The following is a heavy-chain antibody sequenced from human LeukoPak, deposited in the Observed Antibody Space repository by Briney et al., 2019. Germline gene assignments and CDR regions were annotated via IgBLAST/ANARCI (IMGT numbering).Heavy chain of an antibody. CDR2: IYYSGST. CDR3: ARRPIVGAIYDAFDI. CDR1: GGSISSGGYY. J-gene: IGHJ3*02. Sequence: KPSQTLSLTCTVSGGSISSGGYYWSWIRQHPGKGLEWIGYIYYSGSTYYNPSLKSRVTISVDTSKNQFSLKLSSVTAADTAVYYCARRPIVGAIYDAFDIWGQGTMVTVSS. D-gene: IGHD1-26*01. V-gene: IGHV4-31*03.